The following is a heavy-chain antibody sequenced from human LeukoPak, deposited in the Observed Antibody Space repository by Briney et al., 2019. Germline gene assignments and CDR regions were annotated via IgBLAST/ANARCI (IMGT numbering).Heavy chain of an antibody. Sequence: ASVKVSCKVSGYTLTELSMHWVRPAPGKGLEWMGGFDPEDGGTIYAQKFQGRVTMTEDTSTDTAYMELSSLRSEDTAVYYCATGYSSGWYNGNPFDYWGQGTLVTVSS. CDR3: ATGYSSGWYNGNPFDY. J-gene: IGHJ4*02. D-gene: IGHD6-19*01. CDR2: FDPEDGGT. V-gene: IGHV1-24*01. CDR1: GYTLTELS.